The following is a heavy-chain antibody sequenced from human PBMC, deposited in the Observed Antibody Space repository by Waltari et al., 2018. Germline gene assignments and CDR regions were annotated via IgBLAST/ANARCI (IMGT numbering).Heavy chain of an antibody. CDR3: VSSGSTHGGFDY. V-gene: IGHV4-38-2*01. D-gene: IGHD1-26*01. CDR2: IYHSGTT. Sequence: QVQLQESGPRLVKPSETLSLTCAVSGFSINSGYFWGWIRQPPGKGLEWIGRIYHSGTTSYNPSLRSRVTISVDLSGNHFSLKLTSVTASDTAVYYCVSSGSTHGGFDYWGQGTLLTVSS. CDR1: GFSINSGYF. J-gene: IGHJ4*02.